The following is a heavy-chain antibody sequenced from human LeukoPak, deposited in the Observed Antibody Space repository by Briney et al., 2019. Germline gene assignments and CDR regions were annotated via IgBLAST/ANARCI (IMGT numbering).Heavy chain of an antibody. J-gene: IGHJ4*02. CDR3: ASPSPYSSSRFNFDY. D-gene: IGHD6-6*01. CDR2: ISGSGGST. CDR1: GFTFSSYA. Sequence: PGGSLRLSCAASGFTFSSYAMSWVRQAPGKGLEWVSAISGSGGSTYYADSVKGRFTISRDNSKNTLYLQMNSLRAEDTAVYYCASPSPYSSSRFNFDYWGQGTLVTVSS. V-gene: IGHV3-23*01.